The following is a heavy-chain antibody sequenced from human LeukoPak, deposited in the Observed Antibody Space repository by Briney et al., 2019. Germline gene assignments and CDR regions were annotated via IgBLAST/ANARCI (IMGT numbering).Heavy chain of an antibody. V-gene: IGHV4-39*07. D-gene: IGHD1-26*01. CDR2: IYYSGST. J-gene: IGHJ4*02. CDR3: ARGNSGSYFLYGY. Sequence: SETLSLTCTVSGGSISSSSYYWGWIRQPPGKGLEWIGSIYYSGSTYYNPSLKSRVTISVNTSKNQFSLKLSSVTAADTAVYYCARGNSGSYFLYGYWGQGTLVTVSS. CDR1: GGSISSSSYY.